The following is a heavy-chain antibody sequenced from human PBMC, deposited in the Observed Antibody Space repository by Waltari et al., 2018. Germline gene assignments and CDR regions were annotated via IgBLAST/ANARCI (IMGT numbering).Heavy chain of an antibody. CDR1: GFTFSSYA. D-gene: IGHD6-6*01. J-gene: IGHJ4*02. Sequence: QVQLVESGGGVVQHGRSLRLSWAASGFTFSSYAMHWVRQAPGKGLEWVAVISYDGSNKYYADSVKGRFTISRDNSKNTLYLQMNSLRAEDTAVYYCASSSRATPFDYWGQGTLVTVSS. V-gene: IGHV3-30-3*01. CDR3: ASSSRATPFDY. CDR2: ISYDGSNK.